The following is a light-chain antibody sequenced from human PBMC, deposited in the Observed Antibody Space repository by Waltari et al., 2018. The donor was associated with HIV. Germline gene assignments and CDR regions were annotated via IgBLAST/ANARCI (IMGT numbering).Light chain of an antibody. CDR1: QGISNF. J-gene: IGKJ1*01. V-gene: IGKV1-NL1*01. Sequence: DIQMTQSPSSLSASVGDRVTITCRASQGISNFLAWYQQKPVKAPRLMRSLASKLESGVPSRFSGSGSGTDYTLTISSLQPEDFATYYCQQYYNTPPWTFGQGTKVEIK. CDR3: QQYYNTPPWT. CDR2: LAS.